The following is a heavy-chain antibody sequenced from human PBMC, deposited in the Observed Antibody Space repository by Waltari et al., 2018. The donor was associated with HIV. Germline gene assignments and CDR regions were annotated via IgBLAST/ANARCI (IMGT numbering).Heavy chain of an antibody. V-gene: IGHV1-58*01. D-gene: IGHD3-10*01. CDR1: GFTFTSSA. J-gene: IGHJ4*02. Sequence: QMQLVQSGPEVKKPGTSVKVSCTASGFTFTSSAVQLVRQARGQRLEWIGWIVVGSGNTNYAQKFQERVTITRDMSTSTAYMELSSLRSEDTAVYYCATAPYYGSGSPGDWGQGTLVTVSS. CDR3: ATAPYYGSGSPGD. CDR2: IVVGSGNT.